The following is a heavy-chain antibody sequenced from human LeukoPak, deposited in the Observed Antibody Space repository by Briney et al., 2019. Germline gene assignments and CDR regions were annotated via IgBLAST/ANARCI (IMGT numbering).Heavy chain of an antibody. D-gene: IGHD5-18*01. V-gene: IGHV4-39*07. Sequence: PSETLSLTCTVSGGSISSSSYYWSWIRQPPGKGLEWIGEINHSGSTNYNPSLKSRVTISVDTSKNQFSLKLSSVTAADTAVYYCARDRRHSYGYGRTDYWGQGTLVTVSS. CDR2: INHSGST. J-gene: IGHJ4*02. CDR3: ARDRRHSYGYGRTDY. CDR1: GGSISSSSYY.